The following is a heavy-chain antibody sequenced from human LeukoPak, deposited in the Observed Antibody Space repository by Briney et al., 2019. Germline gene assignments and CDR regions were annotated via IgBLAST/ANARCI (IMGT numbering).Heavy chain of an antibody. V-gene: IGHV3-73*01. CDR3: WGYYDILTGTTPLYSFDY. Sequence: PGGSLRLSCAASGFTFSGSAMHWVRQASGKGLEWVGRIRSKANSYATAYAASVKGRFTISRDDSKNTAYLQMNSLRAEDTAVYYCWGYYDILTGTTPLYSFDYWGQGTLVTVSS. CDR2: IRSKANSYAT. J-gene: IGHJ4*02. CDR1: GFTFSGSA. D-gene: IGHD3-9*01.